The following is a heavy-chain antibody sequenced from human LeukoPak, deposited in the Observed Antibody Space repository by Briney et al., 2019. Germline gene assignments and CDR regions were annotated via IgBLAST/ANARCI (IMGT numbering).Heavy chain of an antibody. D-gene: IGHD3-9*01. Sequence: QTEGSLRLSCAASGFTFSSYEMNWVRQAPGKGLEWVSYISSSGSTIYCADSVKGRFTISRDNAKNSLYLQMNSLRAEDTAVYYCARWDYDILTGYRTNDYWGQGTLVTVSS. CDR2: ISSSGSTI. J-gene: IGHJ4*02. V-gene: IGHV3-48*03. CDR1: GFTFSSYE. CDR3: ARWDYDILTGYRTNDY.